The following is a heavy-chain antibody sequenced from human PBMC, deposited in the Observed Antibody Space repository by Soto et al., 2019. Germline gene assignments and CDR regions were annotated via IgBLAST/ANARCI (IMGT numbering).Heavy chain of an antibody. D-gene: IGHD3-3*01. CDR3: ARGRKELRFLEGWFDP. Sequence: QVQLQQWGAGLLKPSETLSLTCAVYGGSFSGYYWSWIRQPPGKGLEWIGEINHSGSTNYNPSLKSRVTISVDTSKNQFSLKLSSVTAADTAVYYCARGRKELRFLEGWFDPWGQGTLVTVSS. J-gene: IGHJ5*02. V-gene: IGHV4-34*01. CDR1: GGSFSGYY. CDR2: INHSGST.